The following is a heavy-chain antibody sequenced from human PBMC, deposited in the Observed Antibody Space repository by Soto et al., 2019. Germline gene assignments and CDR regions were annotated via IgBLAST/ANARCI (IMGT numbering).Heavy chain of an antibody. CDR2: ISSSSSYI. V-gene: IGHV3-21*01. J-gene: IGHJ6*02. D-gene: IGHD3-22*01. Sequence: EVQLVESGGGLVKPGGSLRLSCAASGFTFSSYSMNWVRQAPGKGLEWVSSISSSSSYIYYADSVKGRFTISRDNAKNSLYLQMNSLRAEDTAVYYCARDYYDSSYYYYYGMDVWGQGTTVTVSS. CDR3: ARDYYDSSYYYYYGMDV. CDR1: GFTFSSYS.